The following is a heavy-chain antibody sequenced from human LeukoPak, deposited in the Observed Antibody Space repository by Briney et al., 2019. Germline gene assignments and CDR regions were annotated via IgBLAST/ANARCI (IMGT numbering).Heavy chain of an antibody. Sequence: GGSLRLSCAVSRFTFSDAWMAWVRQAPGKGLEHVGRIRSQSDGGTADYAAPVKDRFTISRDDSNNMVYLYMNNLTIEDTAMYYCTTGYGTIDFWGQGTLVAVSS. D-gene: IGHD2-8*01. V-gene: IGHV3-15*01. J-gene: IGHJ4*02. CDR2: IRSQSDGGTA. CDR1: RFTFSDAW. CDR3: TTGYGTIDF.